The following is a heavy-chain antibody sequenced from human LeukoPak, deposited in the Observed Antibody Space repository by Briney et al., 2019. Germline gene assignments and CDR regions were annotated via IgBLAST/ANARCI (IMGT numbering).Heavy chain of an antibody. D-gene: IGHD3-16*01. CDR2: ISSSSSYI. CDR3: ARGTYYDYVWGSSLGDY. V-gene: IGHV3-21*01. CDR1: GFTFSSYS. Sequence: GGSLRLPCAASGFTFSSYSMNWVRQAPGKGLEWVSSISSSSSYIYYADSVKGRFTISRDNAKNSLYLQMNSLRAEDTAVYYCARGTYYDYVWGSSLGDYWGQGTLVTVSS. J-gene: IGHJ4*02.